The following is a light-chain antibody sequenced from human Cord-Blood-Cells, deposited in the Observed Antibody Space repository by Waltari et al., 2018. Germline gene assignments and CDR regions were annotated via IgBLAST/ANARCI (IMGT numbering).Light chain of an antibody. V-gene: IGKV1-5*01. CDR1: QSISSW. CDR3: QQYNSYWT. CDR2: DAS. Sequence: DIQMTQSPSTLSASVGDRVTIPCRASQSISSWLAWYQQKLGKATKLLIYDASSLESGVPSRFSGSGSGTEFTLTISSLQPDDFATYYCQQYNSYWTFGQGTKVEIK. J-gene: IGKJ1*01.